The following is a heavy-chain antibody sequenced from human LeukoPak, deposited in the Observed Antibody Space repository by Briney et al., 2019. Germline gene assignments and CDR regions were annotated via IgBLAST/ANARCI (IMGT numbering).Heavy chain of an antibody. CDR2: ISSSSSYI. J-gene: IGHJ6*04. Sequence: GGSLRLSCAASGFTFSSYSMNWVRQAPGKGLEWVSSISSSSSYIYYADSVKGRFTISRDNAKNSLYLQLNSLRAEDTAVYYCARREYCSSTSCFRGGSVDVWGKGTTVTVSS. CDR1: GFTFSSYS. V-gene: IGHV3-21*01. D-gene: IGHD2-2*01. CDR3: ARREYCSSTSCFRGGSVDV.